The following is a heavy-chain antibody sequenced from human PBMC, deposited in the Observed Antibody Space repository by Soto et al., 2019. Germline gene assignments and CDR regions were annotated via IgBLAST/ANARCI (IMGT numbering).Heavy chain of an antibody. CDR1: GFTVSSNF. Sequence: EVQLVESGGGLVRPGGSLRLSCAASGFTVSSNFLIWVRQAPGKGLECVSIIYSGGSTDHADSVKDRFTISRDNSKNTLYLQMNSLRVEDTAVYYCARRHYYGLDWGQGTLVTVSS. CDR3: ARRHYYGLD. CDR2: IYSGGST. V-gene: IGHV3-66*04. D-gene: IGHD3-10*01. J-gene: IGHJ4*02.